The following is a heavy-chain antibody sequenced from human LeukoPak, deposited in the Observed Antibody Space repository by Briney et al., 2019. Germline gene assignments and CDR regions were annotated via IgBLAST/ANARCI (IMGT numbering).Heavy chain of an antibody. Sequence: SVKVSCKASGGTFSSYAISWVRQAPGQGLEWMGGIIPIFGTANYAQKFQGRVTITADESTSTAYMELSSLRSEDTAEYYCARVRLRGYYGMDVWGQGTTVTVSS. D-gene: IGHD3-10*01. CDR3: ARVRLRGYYGMDV. V-gene: IGHV1-69*13. J-gene: IGHJ6*02. CDR2: IIPIFGTA. CDR1: GGTFSSYA.